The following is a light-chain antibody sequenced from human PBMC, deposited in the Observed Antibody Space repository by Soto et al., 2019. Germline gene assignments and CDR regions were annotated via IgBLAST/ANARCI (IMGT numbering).Light chain of an antibody. V-gene: IGLV2-14*01. CDR2: DVS. Sequence: QSVLTQPASVSGSPGKSITISCTGTSSDVGGYNYVSWYQQHPGKAPKLMIDDVSNRPSGVSTRFSGSQSGNTPYLTISGLQAADEADYYCISYTSSSTGVVFGGGTQAHRP. J-gene: IGLJ2*01. CDR1: SSDVGGYNY. CDR3: ISYTSSSTGVV.